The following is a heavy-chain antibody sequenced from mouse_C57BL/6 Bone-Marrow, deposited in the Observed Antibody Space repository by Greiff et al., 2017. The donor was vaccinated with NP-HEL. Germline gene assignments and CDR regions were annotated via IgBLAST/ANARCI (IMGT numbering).Heavy chain of an antibody. CDR3: ARGFAY. V-gene: IGHV1-54*01. CDR1: GYALTNYL. J-gene: IGHJ3*01. CDR2: INSGSGGT. Sequence: VQLQQSGAELVRPGTSVKVSCKASGYALTNYLIEWVKQRPGQGLEWIGVINSGSGGTNYNEKFKGKATLTADKSSSTAYMQLSSLTSEDSAVYFCARGFAYWGQGTLVTVSA.